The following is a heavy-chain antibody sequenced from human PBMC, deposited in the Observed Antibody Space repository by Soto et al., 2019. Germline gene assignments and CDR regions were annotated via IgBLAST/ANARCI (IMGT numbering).Heavy chain of an antibody. CDR2: INHSGST. V-gene: IGHV4-34*01. CDR3: ARRGSHWFDP. D-gene: IGHD3-10*01. J-gene: IGHJ5*02. CDR1: GGSFSGYY. Sequence: SETLSLTCAVYGGSFSGYYWSWTRQPPGKGLEWIGEINHSGSTNYNPSLKSRVTISVDTSKNQFSLKLSSVTAADTAVYYCARRGSHWFDPWGQGTLVT.